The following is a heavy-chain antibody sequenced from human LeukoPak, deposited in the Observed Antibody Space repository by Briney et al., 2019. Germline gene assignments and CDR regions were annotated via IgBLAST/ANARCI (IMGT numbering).Heavy chain of an antibody. J-gene: IGHJ4*02. CDR2: ISAYNGNT. D-gene: IGHD3-16*01. Sequence: GASVKVSCKASGYTFTSYGISWVRQAPGQGLEWMGWISAYNGNTNYAQKLQGRVTMTTDTSTSTAYMELRSLRSDDTAVYYCAREAPSSDLVGGVPDYWGQGTLVTVSS. CDR1: GYTFTSYG. CDR3: AREAPSSDLVGGVPDY. V-gene: IGHV1-18*01.